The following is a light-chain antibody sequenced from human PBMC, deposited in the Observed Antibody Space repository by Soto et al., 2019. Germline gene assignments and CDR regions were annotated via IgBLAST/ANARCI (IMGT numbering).Light chain of an antibody. Sequence: QSSMTHPASLCWSPGHSITISCTGTSSDIGAYDYVSWFQQHPGKAPKLMISEVNNRPSGVSNRFSGSKSGSTAYLTISGIQVEDEAAYFCFSFTTTRTHVFGTGTKVTV. CDR3: FSFTTTRTHV. V-gene: IGLV2-14*01. CDR2: EVN. CDR1: SSDIGAYDY. J-gene: IGLJ1*01.